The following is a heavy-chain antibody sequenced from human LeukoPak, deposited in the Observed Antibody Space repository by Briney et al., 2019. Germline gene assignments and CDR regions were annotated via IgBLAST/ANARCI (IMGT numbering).Heavy chain of an antibody. V-gene: IGHV3-23*01. CDR1: GFTFSIFA. Sequence: GGSLRLSCAASGFTFSIFAMSWVRQAPGKGLEWVSGISGSGGGTYYADSVKGRFTISRDNAKNSLYLQMNSLRAEDTAVYYCARGSTYYDSSGQVPFDYWGQGTLVTVSS. CDR2: ISGSGGGT. D-gene: IGHD3-22*01. CDR3: ARGSTYYDSSGQVPFDY. J-gene: IGHJ4*02.